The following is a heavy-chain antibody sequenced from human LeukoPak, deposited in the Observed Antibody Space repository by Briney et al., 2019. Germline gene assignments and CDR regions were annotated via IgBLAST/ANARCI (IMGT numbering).Heavy chain of an antibody. CDR2: ISAYNGNT. CDR1: GYTFTSYG. Sequence: ASVKVSCKASGYTFTSYGISWVRQAPGQGLEWMGWISAYNGNTNYAQKLQGRVTMTTDTSTSTAYMELRSLRPEDTAVYYCARWGPEPPYTPKYFYYWGQETLVTVSS. J-gene: IGHJ4*02. D-gene: IGHD3-16*01. V-gene: IGHV1-18*01. CDR3: ARWGPEPPYTPKYFYY.